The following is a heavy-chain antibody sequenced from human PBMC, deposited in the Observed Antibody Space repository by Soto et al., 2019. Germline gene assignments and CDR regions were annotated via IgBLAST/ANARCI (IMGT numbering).Heavy chain of an antibody. CDR3: ATTYSYSSGSDY. J-gene: IGHJ4*02. V-gene: IGHV1-24*01. D-gene: IGHD6-19*01. CDR2: FDPEDGET. Sequence: ASVKVSCKVSGYTLTELSMHWVRQAPGKGLEWMGGFDPEDGETIYAQKFQGRVTMTEDTSTDTAYMELSSLRSEDTAVYYRATTYSYSSGSDYWGQGTLVTVSS. CDR1: GYTLTELS.